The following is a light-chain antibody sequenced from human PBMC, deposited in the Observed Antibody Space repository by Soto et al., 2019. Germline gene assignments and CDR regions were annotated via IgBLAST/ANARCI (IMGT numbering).Light chain of an antibody. CDR3: QQYESFFPLT. CDR1: QNINSW. Sequence: DIQTTQSPSTLSASVGDRVTITCRASQNINSWLAWYQQKPGKAPKLLIYKASNLESGVPSRFSGSRSGTDFTLTISSLQPDDFATYHCQQYESFFPLTFGGGTKVDIK. CDR2: KAS. J-gene: IGKJ4*01. V-gene: IGKV1-5*03.